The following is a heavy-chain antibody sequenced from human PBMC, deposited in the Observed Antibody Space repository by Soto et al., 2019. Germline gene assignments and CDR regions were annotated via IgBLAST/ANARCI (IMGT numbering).Heavy chain of an antibody. J-gene: IGHJ5*02. D-gene: IGHD6-19*01. CDR2: ISQSGFT. Sequence: SETLSLTCAVSGESLRGYYWTWIRQSPGKGLEWIGEISQSGFTNYNPSLESRVNMSVDTSKSQFSLHLTSVTAADTAVYYCARGLFSSGWYSYFDPWGQGTPVTVSS. CDR3: ARGLFSSGWYSYFDP. CDR1: GESLRGYY. V-gene: IGHV4-34*01.